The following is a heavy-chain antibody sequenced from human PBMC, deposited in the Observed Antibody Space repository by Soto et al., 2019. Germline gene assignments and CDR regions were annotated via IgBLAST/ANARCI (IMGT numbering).Heavy chain of an antibody. CDR3: ANWEGYGDH. Sequence: EVPLLDSGGELIQPGGSLRLSCAASGFTFSSNSFTWVRQAPGKGLEYVSGISIGGEKTCHADSVNGRFTASRHNSKNPAYRQMNSARVDDTAVYYGANWEGYGDHWGQGTLVTVSS. V-gene: IGHV3-23*01. CDR1: GFTFSSNS. J-gene: IGHJ5*02. CDR2: ISIGGEKT. D-gene: IGHD5-12*01.